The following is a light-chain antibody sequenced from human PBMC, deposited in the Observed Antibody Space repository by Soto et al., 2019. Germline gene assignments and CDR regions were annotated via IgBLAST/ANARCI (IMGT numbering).Light chain of an antibody. CDR3: QFFGSSRYT. J-gene: IGKJ2*01. CDR2: GAS. V-gene: IGKV3-20*01. CDR1: QSISSSY. Sequence: MVLTQSPGTLSLSPGERATLACRASQSISSSYLAWYQQKPGQAPRLLIYGASSRATGIPDRFSGSGSGTDFTLTISRLEPEDFAVYYCQFFGSSRYTFGQGTLLEIK.